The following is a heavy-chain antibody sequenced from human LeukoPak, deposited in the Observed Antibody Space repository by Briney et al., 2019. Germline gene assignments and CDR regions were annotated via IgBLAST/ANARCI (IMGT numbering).Heavy chain of an antibody. V-gene: IGHV1-8*02. CDR2: MNPNSGNT. D-gene: IGHD3-22*01. CDR3: ASRKYYYDSSGFNY. CDR1: GYTFTSYD. Sequence: ASVKVSCKASGYTFTSYDINWVRQATGQGLEWMGWMNPNSGNTGYAQKFQGRVTMTRDTSISTAYMELSRLRSDDTAVYYCASRKYYYDSSGFNYWGQGTLVTVSS. J-gene: IGHJ4*02.